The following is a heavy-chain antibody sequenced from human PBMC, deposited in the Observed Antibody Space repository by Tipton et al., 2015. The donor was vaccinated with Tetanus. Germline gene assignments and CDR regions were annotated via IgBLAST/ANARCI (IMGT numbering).Heavy chain of an antibody. CDR2: IYSNGTA. CDR3: ARGRTLNDFWTDSGYYFDH. J-gene: IGHJ4*02. D-gene: IGHD3/OR15-3a*01. Sequence: TLSLTCTVSGGSISTTSYLWGWVRQPPEKGLQWIATIYSNGTAYYNSSVKSRGRISIDTSKNLCSLKLSSVTAADTAVYYCARGRTLNDFWTDSGYYFDHWGQGTLVTVSS. V-gene: IGHV4-39*02. CDR1: GGSISTTSYL.